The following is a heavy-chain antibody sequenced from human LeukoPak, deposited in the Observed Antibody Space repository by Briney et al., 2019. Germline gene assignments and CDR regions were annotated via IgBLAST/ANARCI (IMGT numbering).Heavy chain of an antibody. CDR1: GFTLSSYE. CDR2: ISSSGSAI. D-gene: IGHD6-19*01. Sequence: GGSLSLSCAASGFTLSSYEMNWVRQAPGKGLEWVSKISSSGSAIYYADSVKGRFTISRDNAKSSLYLQMNSLRDEDTAVYYCARGGSLGYWGQGTLVTVSS. J-gene: IGHJ4*02. CDR3: ARGGSLGY. V-gene: IGHV3-48*03.